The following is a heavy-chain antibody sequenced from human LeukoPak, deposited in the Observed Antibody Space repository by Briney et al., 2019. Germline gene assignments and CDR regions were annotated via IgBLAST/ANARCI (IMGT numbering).Heavy chain of an antibody. CDR2: ISSSSSYI. V-gene: IGHV3-21*04. D-gene: IGHD2-15*01. Sequence: PGGSLRLSCAASGFTFSSYSMNWVRQAPGKGLEWVLSISSSSSYIYYADSVKGRFTISRDNDKNSLYLQMNSLRAEDTAVYYCAKVGAYHYWYIDYWGQGTLVTVSS. CDR1: GFTFSSYS. CDR3: AKVGAYHYWYIDY. J-gene: IGHJ4*02.